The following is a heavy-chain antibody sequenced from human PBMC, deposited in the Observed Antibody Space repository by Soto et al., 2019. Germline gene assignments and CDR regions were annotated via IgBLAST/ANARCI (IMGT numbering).Heavy chain of an antibody. Sequence: QVQLQESGPGLVKPSQTLSLTCTVSGGSISSGGYFWSWIRQHPGKGLEYIGYIYYNGNTYYNPSLKSRVTRSVDTSKNQFSLKLSSLTAADTAVYFCARRVDGDYWGQGTLVTVSS. J-gene: IGHJ4*02. CDR3: ARRVDGDY. V-gene: IGHV4-31*03. D-gene: IGHD3-3*01. CDR1: GGSISSGGYF. CDR2: IYYNGNT.